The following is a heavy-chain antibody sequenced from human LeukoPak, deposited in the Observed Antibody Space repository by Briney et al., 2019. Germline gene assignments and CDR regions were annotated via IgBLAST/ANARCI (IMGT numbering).Heavy chain of an antibody. J-gene: IGHJ4*02. CDR3: AKKGDSSGWTKFYFDH. D-gene: IGHD6-19*01. CDR1: GFTFRSYA. Sequence: GGSLRLSCAASGFTFRSYAMGWVRQAPGKGLEWVSSNSSGGGSTYYADAVKGRFTISRDNSKNTLFLQMNSLRAEDTAVFYCAKKGDSSGWTKFYFDHWGQGTLVTVSS. CDR2: NSSGGGST. V-gene: IGHV3-23*01.